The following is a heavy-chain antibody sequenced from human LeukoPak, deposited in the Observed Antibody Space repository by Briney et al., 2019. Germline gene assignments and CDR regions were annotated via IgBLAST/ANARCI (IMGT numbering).Heavy chain of an antibody. CDR1: GYSFTSYW. J-gene: IGHJ4*02. D-gene: IGHD6-13*01. V-gene: IGHV5-51*01. CDR3: ARRSAAAVNPYYFDY. Sequence: GESRKISCKASGYSFTSYWISWVRQMPGKGLEWMGMIHPGDSDSRYSPSFQGQVTISADKSISTAYLQWSSLKASDTAMYYCARRSAAAVNPYYFDYWGQGPLVTVSS. CDR2: IHPGDSDS.